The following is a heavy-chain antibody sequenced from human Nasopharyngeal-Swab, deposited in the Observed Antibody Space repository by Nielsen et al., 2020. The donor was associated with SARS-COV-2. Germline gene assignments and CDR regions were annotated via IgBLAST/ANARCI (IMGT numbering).Heavy chain of an antibody. CDR1: GYTFTSYD. CDR3: TRETPQRPFDY. J-gene: IGHJ4*02. CDR2: TQLNNAKT. Sequence: ASVKVSCKASGYTFTSYDINWVRQAPGHGLEWLGRTQLNNAKTVYAQKFQGRVTMTWNTSITTAYMRLSGLRSDDTAVYYCTRETPQRPFDYWGQGTLVTVSS. V-gene: IGHV1-8*01. D-gene: IGHD6-25*01.